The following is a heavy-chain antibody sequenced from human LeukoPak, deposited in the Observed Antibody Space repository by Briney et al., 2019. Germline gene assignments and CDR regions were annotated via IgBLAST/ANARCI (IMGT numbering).Heavy chain of an antibody. CDR3: AMSGSGSYSL. V-gene: IGHV6-1*01. J-gene: IGHJ4*02. Sequence: SQTLSLTCAISGDIVSSKSAAWNWIRQTPSRGLEWLGRAYYRTRGYIDYGVAVKGRITVKPDTSKNQLSLQLNSVTPEDTAVYYCAMSGSGSYSLWGQGTLVTVSS. CDR1: GDIVSSKSAA. D-gene: IGHD3-10*01. CDR2: AYYRTRGYI.